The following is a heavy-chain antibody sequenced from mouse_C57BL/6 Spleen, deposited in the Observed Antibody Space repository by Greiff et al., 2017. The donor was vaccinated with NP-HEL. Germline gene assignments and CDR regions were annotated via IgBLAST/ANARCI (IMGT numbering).Heavy chain of an antibody. CDR1: GFTFSDYG. Sequence: EVKLVESGGGLVKPGGSLKLSCAASGFTFSDYGMHWVRQAPEKGLEWVAYISSGSSTIYYADTVKGRSTIPRDNAKNPLFMQMTSLRSADTDMSDCARHGYYALWYFDVWGTGTTVTVSS. D-gene: IGHD2-3*01. CDR2: ISSGSSTI. CDR3: ARHGYYALWYFDV. V-gene: IGHV5-17*01. J-gene: IGHJ1*03.